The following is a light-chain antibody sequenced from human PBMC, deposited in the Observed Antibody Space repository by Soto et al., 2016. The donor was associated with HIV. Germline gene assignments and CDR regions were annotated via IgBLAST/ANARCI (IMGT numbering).Light chain of an antibody. Sequence: VLTQTPLSLSVTPGQPASISCKSSQSLLHSDGNTYLNWFHQRPGQSPRRLIYKVSNRDSGVPDRFSSSGSDTDFTLKISRVAAEDVGIYFCMQGAHWPSTFGQGTKVEIK. CDR1: QSLLHSDGNTY. CDR3: MQGAHWPST. J-gene: IGKJ1*01. CDR2: KVS. V-gene: IGKV2-30*02.